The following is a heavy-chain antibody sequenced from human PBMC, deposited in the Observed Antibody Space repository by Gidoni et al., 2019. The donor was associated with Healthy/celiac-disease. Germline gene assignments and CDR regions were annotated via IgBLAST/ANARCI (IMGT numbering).Heavy chain of an antibody. CDR2: IRSKANSYAT. CDR3: TSPYGGITGTLIDY. J-gene: IGHJ4*02. D-gene: IGHD1-7*01. V-gene: IGHV3-73*02. CDR1: GFTFSGSA. Sequence: EVQLVESGGGLVQPGGSLKLSCAASGFTFSGSAMHWVRQASGKGLEWFGRIRSKANSYATAYAASVKGRFTISRDDSKNTAYLQMNSLKTEDTAVYYCTSPYGGITGTLIDYWGQGTLVTVSS.